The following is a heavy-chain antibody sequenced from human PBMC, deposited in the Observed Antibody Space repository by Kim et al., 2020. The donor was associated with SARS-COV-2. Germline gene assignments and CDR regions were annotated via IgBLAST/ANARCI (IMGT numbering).Heavy chain of an antibody. V-gene: IGHV3-23*01. Sequence: GGSLRLSCAASGFTFSSYAMSWVRQAPGKGLEWVSAISGSGGSTYYADSVKGRFTISRDNSKNTLYLQMNSLRAEDTAVYYCAKVPGYSSGWYWDYWGQGTLVTVSS. J-gene: IGHJ4*02. CDR3: AKVPGYSSGWYWDY. CDR1: GFTFSSYA. D-gene: IGHD6-19*01. CDR2: ISGSGGST.